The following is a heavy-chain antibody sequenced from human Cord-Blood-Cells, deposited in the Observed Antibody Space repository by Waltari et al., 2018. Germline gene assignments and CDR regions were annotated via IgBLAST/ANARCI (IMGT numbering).Heavy chain of an antibody. CDR3: ARAFGEGWFDP. Sequence: QVQLQESGPGLVKPSQTLSLTCTVSGGSISSGSYYWSWIRQPAGKGLEWIGYIYTRGSTNYTPSLKSRVTISVDTSKNQFSLKLSSVTAADTAVYYCARAFGEGWFDPWGQGTLVTVSS. CDR2: IYTRGST. CDR1: GGSISSGSYY. J-gene: IGHJ5*02. D-gene: IGHD3-16*01. V-gene: IGHV4-61*09.